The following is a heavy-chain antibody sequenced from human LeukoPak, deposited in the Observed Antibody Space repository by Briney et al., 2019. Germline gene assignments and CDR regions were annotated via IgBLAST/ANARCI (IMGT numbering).Heavy chain of an antibody. CDR3: ARPLTGATTLDY. V-gene: IGHV3-74*01. J-gene: IGHJ4*02. D-gene: IGHD5-12*01. Sequence: PGGSLRLSCAASGCTFRSYRMHWVRQAPGKGLVWVSRINSDGCSTSYADSVKGRLTISRYNAKHTLYLQMNFLRAEDTAVYYFARPLTGATTLDYLGQGTLVTVSS. CDR1: GCTFRSYR. CDR2: INSDGCST.